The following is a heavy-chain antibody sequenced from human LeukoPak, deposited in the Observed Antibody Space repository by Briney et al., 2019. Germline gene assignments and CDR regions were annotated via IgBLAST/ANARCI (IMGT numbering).Heavy chain of an antibody. D-gene: IGHD5-18*01. CDR3: ARDPNAMVTSLFDY. J-gene: IGHJ4*02. Sequence: GASVKVSCKASGGTFSSYAISWVRQAPGQGLEWMGGIIPIFGTANYAQKFQGRVTITADESTSTAYMELRSLRSDDTAVYYCARDPNAMVTSLFDYWGQRTLVTVSS. CDR2: IIPIFGTA. V-gene: IGHV1-69*13. CDR1: GGTFSSYA.